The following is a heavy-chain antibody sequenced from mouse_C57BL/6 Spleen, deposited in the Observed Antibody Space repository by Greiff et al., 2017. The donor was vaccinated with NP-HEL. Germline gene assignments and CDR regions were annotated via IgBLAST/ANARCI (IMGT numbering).Heavy chain of an antibody. D-gene: IGHD3-3*01. CDR1: GYSITSGYY. CDR3: ARDEGWDKDWYFDV. Sequence: EVQLQESGPGLVKPSQSLSLTCSVTGYSITSGYYWNWIRQFPGNKLEWMGYISYDGSNNYNPSLKNRISITRDTSKNQFFLKLNSVTTEDTATYYCARDEGWDKDWYFDVWGTGTTVTVSS. CDR2: ISYDGSN. V-gene: IGHV3-6*01. J-gene: IGHJ1*03.